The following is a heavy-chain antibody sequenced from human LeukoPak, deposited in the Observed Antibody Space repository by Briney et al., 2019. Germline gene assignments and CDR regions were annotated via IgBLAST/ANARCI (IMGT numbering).Heavy chain of an antibody. CDR1: GFTFSRYA. J-gene: IGHJ4*02. D-gene: IGHD5-12*01. CDR3: AVEQGDSAYGSVFTYHFDY. Sequence: GGSLRLSCAASGFTFSRYAMSWVRQAPGKGLEWVSAISGSGGTTKYADSVKGRITISRDNSRNTLYLQMNSLRAEDTAVYYCAVEQGDSAYGSVFTYHFDYWGQGTLVTVSS. V-gene: IGHV3-23*01. CDR2: ISGSGGTT.